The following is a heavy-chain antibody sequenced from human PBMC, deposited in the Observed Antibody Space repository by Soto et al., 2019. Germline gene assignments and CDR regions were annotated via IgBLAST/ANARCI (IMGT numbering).Heavy chain of an antibody. J-gene: IGHJ5*02. CDR2: TYHSGNP. D-gene: IGHD3-22*01. CDR3: ARDYFDSSDYTTNWFDP. V-gene: IGHV4-30-2*01. CDR1: GDTISTGGYT. Sequence: PSETLSLTCDVSGDTISTGGYTWAWIRQPPGKALEWIGHTYHSGNPYYNPSLKSRVTMSVDTSRNQFSLKLTSVTAADTALYYCARDYFDSSDYTTNWFDPWGQGALVTVSS.